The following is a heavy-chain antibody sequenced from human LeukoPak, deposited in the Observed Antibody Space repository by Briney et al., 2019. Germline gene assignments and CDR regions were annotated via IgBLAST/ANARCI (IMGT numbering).Heavy chain of an antibody. Sequence: GSLRLSCAASGFTFSSYSMNWVRQAPGKGLEWVSSISSSSSYIYYADSVKGRFTISRDNAKNSLYLQMNSLRAEDTAVYYCARTSGSFSAFDIWGQGTMVTVSS. V-gene: IGHV3-21*01. J-gene: IGHJ3*02. CDR1: GFTFSSYS. CDR3: ARTSGSFSAFDI. D-gene: IGHD1-26*01. CDR2: ISSSSSYI.